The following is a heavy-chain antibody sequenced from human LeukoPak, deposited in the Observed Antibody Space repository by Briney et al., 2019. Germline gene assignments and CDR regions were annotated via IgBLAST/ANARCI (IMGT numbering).Heavy chain of an antibody. J-gene: IGHJ6*03. Sequence: GASVKVSCKASGYTFTGYYMHWVRQAPGQGLEWMGGIIPIFGTANYAQKFQGRVTITTDESTSTAYMELSSLRSEDTAVYYCARATGGYYYYMDVWGKGTTVTVSS. CDR2: IIPIFGTA. D-gene: IGHD1-14*01. CDR3: ARATGGYYYYMDV. CDR1: GYTFTGYY. V-gene: IGHV1-69*05.